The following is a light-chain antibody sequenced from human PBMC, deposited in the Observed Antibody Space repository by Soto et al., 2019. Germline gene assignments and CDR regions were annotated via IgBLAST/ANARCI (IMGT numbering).Light chain of an antibody. V-gene: IGLV1-51*01. CDR3: GTWDLSLNAGV. CDR2: DDH. Sequence: QSVLTQPPSVSAAPGQKVTISCSGSTSNIGKNAVAWYQHFPGTAPKLVIHDDHQRPSGIPDRFSASKSDTSATLDITGLQTGDEADYYCGTWDLSLNAGVFGGGTKLTVL. J-gene: IGLJ2*01. CDR1: TSNIGKNA.